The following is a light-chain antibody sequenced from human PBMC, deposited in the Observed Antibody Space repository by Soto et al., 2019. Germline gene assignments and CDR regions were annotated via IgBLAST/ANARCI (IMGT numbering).Light chain of an antibody. CDR1: QDINKW. V-gene: IGKV1-12*01. CDR3: QQASSFPHT. J-gene: IGKJ2*01. CDR2: AAS. Sequence: DIQMTQSPSSVSAPVGDRVTISCRASQDINKWLAWYQQKPGKAPKLLISAASTLQSGVPSRFSGSGSGTEFTLTIQSLQPDDSATYYCQQASSFPHTVGQGTKLEIK.